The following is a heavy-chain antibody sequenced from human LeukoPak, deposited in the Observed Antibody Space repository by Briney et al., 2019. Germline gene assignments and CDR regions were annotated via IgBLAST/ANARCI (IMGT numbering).Heavy chain of an antibody. CDR2: IYNSGST. CDR1: GGSISIGSYY. Sequence: SQTLSLTCTVSGGSISIGSYYWSWIRQPAGRGLEWIGRIYNSGSTNYNPSLKSRVTKSVDTSKNQCSQKLSSVTAADTAVYYCGRVRPSLGYFAFDIWGERTMVTVSS. J-gene: IGHJ3*02. CDR3: GRVRPSLGYFAFDI. D-gene: IGHD6-13*01. V-gene: IGHV4-61*02.